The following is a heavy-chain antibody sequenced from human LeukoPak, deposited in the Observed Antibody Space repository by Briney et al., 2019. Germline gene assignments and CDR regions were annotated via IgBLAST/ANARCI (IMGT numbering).Heavy chain of an antibody. CDR3: AKTEWELHAFDI. CDR2: IYYSGST. D-gene: IGHD1-26*01. Sequence: SETLSLTCTVSGGSISSYYWSWIRQPPGQGLEWIGYIYYSGSTNYNPSLKSRVTISVDTSKNQFSLKLSSVTAADTAVYYCAKTEWELHAFDIWGQGTMVTVSS. J-gene: IGHJ3*02. V-gene: IGHV4-59*01. CDR1: GGSISSYY.